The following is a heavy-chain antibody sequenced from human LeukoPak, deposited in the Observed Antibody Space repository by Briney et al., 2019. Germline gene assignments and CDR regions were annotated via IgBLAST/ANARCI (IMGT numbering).Heavy chain of an antibody. CDR1: GITFSNYA. CDR2: IYSGGST. J-gene: IGHJ2*01. D-gene: IGHD6-19*01. Sequence: GGSLRLSCEASGITFSNYAVSWVRQAPGKGLEWVSAIYSGGSTYYADSVKGRFTISRDNSKNTLYLQMNSLRTEDTAVYYCARDRADSSGWFNYWYFALWGRGTLVTVSS. CDR3: ARDRADSSGWFNYWYFAL. V-gene: IGHV3-53*01.